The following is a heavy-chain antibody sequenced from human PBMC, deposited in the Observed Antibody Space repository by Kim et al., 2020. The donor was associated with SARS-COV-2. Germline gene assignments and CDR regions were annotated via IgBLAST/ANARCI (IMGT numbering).Heavy chain of an antibody. Sequence: SETLSLTCTVSVDSINSDYWTWIRQPPGKGLEWIAYIRYSGKTAYNPSLRSRVAISIDPSKSHFPLQLTSVTAADTAVYFCARLPDITGWPFDSWGQGVLVTVSS. V-gene: IGHV4-59*01. D-gene: IGHD6-19*01. J-gene: IGHJ4*02. CDR1: VDSINSDY. CDR3: ARLPDITGWPFDS. CDR2: IRYSGKT.